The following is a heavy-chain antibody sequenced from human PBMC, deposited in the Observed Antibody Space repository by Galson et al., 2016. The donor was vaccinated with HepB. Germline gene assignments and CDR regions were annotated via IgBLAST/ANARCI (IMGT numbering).Heavy chain of an antibody. V-gene: IGHV3-64D*09. CDR1: GFSFTTYY. D-gene: IGHD1-26*01. J-gene: IGHJ4*02. Sequence: SLRLSCAASGFSFTTYYIDWVRQAPGKRLEYVSGISNNGGAKYHADSVKGRFTISRDNSKDTVDLHMSSQRPEDTAVYYCVRAWSGSSPDYWGQGTQVIVSS. CDR2: ISNNGGAK. CDR3: VRAWSGSSPDY.